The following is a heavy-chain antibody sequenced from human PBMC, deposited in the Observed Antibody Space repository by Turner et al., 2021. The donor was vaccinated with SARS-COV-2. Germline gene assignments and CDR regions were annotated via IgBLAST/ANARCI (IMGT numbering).Heavy chain of an antibody. CDR3: ARVGVGGSSWPKDFDY. CDR2: IIPILVQA. J-gene: IGHJ4*02. V-gene: IGHV1-69*06. D-gene: IGHD6-13*01. CDR1: GGTFSTYA. Sequence: QVQLVQSGAEVKKPGSSVKVSCKASGGTFSTYAISWVRQAPGQGLEWMGGIIPILVQATSAGNFRGRVTITADKPTTTAYMELSSLRSEDTAVYYCARVGVGGSSWPKDFDYWGQGTLVTVSS.